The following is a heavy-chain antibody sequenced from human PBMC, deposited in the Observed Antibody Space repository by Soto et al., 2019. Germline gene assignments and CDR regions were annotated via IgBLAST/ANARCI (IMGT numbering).Heavy chain of an antibody. Sequence: PWGSLRLSCAASGFTFSSYGMHWVRQAPGKGLEWVAVIWYDGSNKYYADSVKGRFTISRDNSKNTLYLQMNSLRAEDTAVYYCARGIAVYAIWDYYGMDVWGQGTTVTVSS. V-gene: IGHV3-33*01. CDR3: ARGIAVYAIWDYYGMDV. J-gene: IGHJ6*02. CDR2: IWYDGSNK. D-gene: IGHD2-8*01. CDR1: GFTFSSYG.